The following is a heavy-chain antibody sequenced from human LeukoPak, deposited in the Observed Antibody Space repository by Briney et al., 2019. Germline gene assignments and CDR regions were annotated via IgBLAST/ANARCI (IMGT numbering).Heavy chain of an antibody. J-gene: IGHJ3*02. CDR3: ARGSDTMVRGAFDI. CDR2: IYYSGST. Sequence: TLSLTCTVSGGSISSGGYYWICIPQHPGQGLEGFVYIYYSGSTYYHPSLKSRVTISVDTSKNQFSLKLSSVTAADTAVYYCARGSDTMVRGAFDIWGQGTMVTVSS. V-gene: IGHV4-31*03. CDR1: GGSISSGGYY. D-gene: IGHD3-10*01.